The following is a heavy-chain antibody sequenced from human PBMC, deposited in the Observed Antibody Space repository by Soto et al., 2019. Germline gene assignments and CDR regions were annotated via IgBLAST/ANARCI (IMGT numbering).Heavy chain of an antibody. J-gene: IGHJ4*02. D-gene: IGHD1-26*01. CDR3: ARDSGGSYYDY. V-gene: IGHV3-30-3*01. CDR1: GFTFSSYA. CDR2: ISYDGSNK. Sequence: QVQLVESGGGVVQPGRSLRLSCAASGFTFSSYAMHWVRQAPGKGLEWVAVISYDGSNKYYADSVKGRFTISRDNSKNTRYLQMSSLRAEDTAVYCCARDSGGSYYDYWGQGTLVTVSS.